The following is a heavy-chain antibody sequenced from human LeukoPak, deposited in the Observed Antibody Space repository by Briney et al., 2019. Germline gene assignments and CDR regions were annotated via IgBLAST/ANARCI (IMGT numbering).Heavy chain of an antibody. V-gene: IGHV4-39*01. J-gene: IGHJ3*02. CDR2: MSYSGST. CDR1: GGSMSGTFYY. CDR3: ARHSRQWLALNAFGI. D-gene: IGHD6-19*01. Sequence: SETLSLTCTVSGGSMSGTFYYWDWIRQVPGKGLKWIGSMSYSGSTYYDPSLKGRVTISGDTSKSQFSLELSPVLASDTAVYFCARHSRQWLALNAFGIWGPGTACSVSS.